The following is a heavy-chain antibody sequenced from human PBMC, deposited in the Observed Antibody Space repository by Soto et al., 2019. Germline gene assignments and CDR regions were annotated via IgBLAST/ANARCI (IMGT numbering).Heavy chain of an antibody. D-gene: IGHD2-2*02. CDR2: ISSRSDI. CDR1: GFTFSTYS. Sequence: LRLSCVGSGFTFSTYSINWVRQAPGKGLEWVSSISSRSDIYCADSVKGRFTISRDNAKNSVSLQMNSLRAEDTAVYYCAREYTAWPLAYGLDVWGQGTTVTVSS. V-gene: IGHV3-21*01. CDR3: AREYTAWPLAYGLDV. J-gene: IGHJ6*02.